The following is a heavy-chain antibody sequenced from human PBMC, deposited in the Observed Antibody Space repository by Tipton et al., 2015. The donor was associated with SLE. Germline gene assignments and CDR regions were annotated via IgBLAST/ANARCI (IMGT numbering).Heavy chain of an antibody. D-gene: IGHD2-2*01. CDR3: AREVVVPAAIRDSYIMAV. CDR1: GFTFSSYW. J-gene: IGHJ6*02. V-gene: IGHV3-74*01. CDR2: INSDGSTT. Sequence: SLRLSCAASGFTFSSYWMHWVRQAPGKGLVWVSHINSDGSTTSYADSVKGRFTISRDNAKNILYLQMNSLRAEDTAVYFCAREVVVPAAIRDSYIMAVWGQGTTVTVS.